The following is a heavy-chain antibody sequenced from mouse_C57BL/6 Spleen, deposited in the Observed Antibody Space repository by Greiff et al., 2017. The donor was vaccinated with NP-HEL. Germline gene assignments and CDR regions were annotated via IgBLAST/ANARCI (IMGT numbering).Heavy chain of an antibody. D-gene: IGHD1-1*01. CDR1: GYTFTSYW. Sequence: QVQLQQPGAELVKPGASVKMSCKASGYTFTSYWITWVKQRPGQGLEWIGDIYPGSGSTNYNEKFKSKATLTVDTSSSTAYMQLSSLTSEDSAVYYCAPIRYGSSYGYFDVWGTGTTVTVSS. CDR2: IYPGSGST. CDR3: APIRYGSSYGYFDV. V-gene: IGHV1-55*01. J-gene: IGHJ1*03.